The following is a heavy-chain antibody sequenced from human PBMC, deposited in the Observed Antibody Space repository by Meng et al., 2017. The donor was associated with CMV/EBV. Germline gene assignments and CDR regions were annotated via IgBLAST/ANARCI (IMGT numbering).Heavy chain of an antibody. CDR1: YG. J-gene: IGHJ4*02. V-gene: IGHV3-33*06. D-gene: IGHD1-26*01. CDR3: AKAGFSGSYYIGSGSQYDFDY. CDR2: IWYDGSSK. Sequence: YGRHWVRQAPGKGLEWVAVIWYDGSSKYYGDSVKGRFTISRDNSKNTVDLQMNSLRAEDTAVYYCAKAGFSGSYYIGSGSQYDFDYWGQGTLVTVSS.